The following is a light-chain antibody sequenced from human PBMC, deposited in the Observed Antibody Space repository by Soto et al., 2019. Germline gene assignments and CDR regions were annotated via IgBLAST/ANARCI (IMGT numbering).Light chain of an antibody. J-gene: IGLJ2*01. CDR1: SSDVGGYNY. V-gene: IGLV2-14*01. CDR2: DVS. CDR3: SSYTSSSIS. Sequence: QSALTQPASASGSPGQSITISCTGTSSDVGGYNYVSWYQQHPGKAPKLMIYDVSNRPSGVSNRFSGSKSGNTASLTISGLQAEDEADYYCSSYTSSSISFGGGTKLTVL.